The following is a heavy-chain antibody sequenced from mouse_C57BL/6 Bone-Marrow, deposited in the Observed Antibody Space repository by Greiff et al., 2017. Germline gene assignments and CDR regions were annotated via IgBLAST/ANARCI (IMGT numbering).Heavy chain of an antibody. CDR2: IDPSVSYT. J-gene: IGHJ3*01. D-gene: IGHD1-1*01. CDR1: GYTFTSYW. CDR3: ARPIYYYGSSLAY. V-gene: IGHV1-59*01. Sequence: QVQLQQPGAELVRPGTSVKLSCKASGYTFTSYWMHWVKQRPGQGLEWIGVIDPSVSYTNYNQKFKGKATLTVDTSSSTAYMQLSSLTSEDSAVYYCARPIYYYGSSLAYWGQGTLVTVSA.